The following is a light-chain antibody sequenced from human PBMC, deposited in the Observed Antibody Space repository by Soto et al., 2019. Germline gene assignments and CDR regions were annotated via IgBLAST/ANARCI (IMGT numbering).Light chain of an antibody. CDR1: SSDVGGSNH. J-gene: IGLJ3*02. V-gene: IGLV2-14*01. CDR2: DVS. CDR3: SSYATSSTLVL. Sequence: QSALTQPASVSGSPGQSITISCTGTSSDVGGSNHVSWYQQHPDKAPKLMIFDVSTRPSGVSNRFSGSKSGTTASLTISGLQAEDEADYYCSSYATSSTLVLFGGGTKLTVL.